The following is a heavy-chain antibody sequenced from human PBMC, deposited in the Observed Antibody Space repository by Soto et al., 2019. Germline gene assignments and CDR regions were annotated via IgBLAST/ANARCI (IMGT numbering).Heavy chain of an antibody. CDR1: GFTFNSNW. CDR3: ARRVFGALY. Sequence: EVQLVESGGDLVQPGGSLRLSCAASGFTFNSNWMSWVRQAPGKGLEWVANIKQDGNEKDYVDSVKGRFTISRDNTKDSRYLQMNSLRVEDTAVYYCARRVFGALYWGQGTLVTVSS. CDR2: IKQDGNEK. J-gene: IGHJ4*02. V-gene: IGHV3-7*01. D-gene: IGHD3-10*02.